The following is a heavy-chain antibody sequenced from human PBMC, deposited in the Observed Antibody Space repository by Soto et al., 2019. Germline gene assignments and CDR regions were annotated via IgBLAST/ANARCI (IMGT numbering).Heavy chain of an antibody. CDR1: GYTFTVYY. CDR2: INPNSGGT. Sequence: SVKVSCKSSGYTFTVYYMHWVRQAPGQGLEWMGWINPNSGGTNYAQKFQGRVTMTRDTSISTAYMELSRLRSDDTAVYYCARIVGATYYYYYGMDVWGQGTTVTVSS. D-gene: IGHD1-26*01. J-gene: IGHJ6*02. CDR3: ARIVGATYYYYYGMDV. V-gene: IGHV1-2*02.